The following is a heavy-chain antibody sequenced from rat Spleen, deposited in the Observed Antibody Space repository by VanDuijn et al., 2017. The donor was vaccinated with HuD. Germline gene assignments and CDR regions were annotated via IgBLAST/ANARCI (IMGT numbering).Heavy chain of an antibody. V-gene: IGHV5-25*01. CDR1: GFTFSDYY. CDR3: ARRTGPPYYFDY. D-gene: IGHD5-1*01. Sequence: EVQLVESDGGLVQPGRSLKLSCAASGFTFSDYYMAWVRQAPTKGLEWVASISYDGGDTYYRDSVKGRFTISRDNAKSTLSLQMDSLRSEDTATYYCARRTGPPYYFDYWGQGVMVTVSS. CDR2: ISYDGGDT. J-gene: IGHJ2*01.